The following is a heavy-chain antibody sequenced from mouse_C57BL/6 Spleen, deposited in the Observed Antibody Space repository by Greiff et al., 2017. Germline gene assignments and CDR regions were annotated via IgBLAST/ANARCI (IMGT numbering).Heavy chain of an antibody. Sequence: QVQLQQPGAELVRPGSSVKLSCKASGYTFTSYWMDWVKQRPGPGLEWIGNIYPSDSGTHYNQKFKDKATLTVDKASSTAYMQLSSLTSEDSAVYYCARDVYSNDFYAMDYWGQGTSVTVSS. CDR1: GYTFTSYW. J-gene: IGHJ4*01. CDR3: ARDVYSNDFYAMDY. V-gene: IGHV1-61*01. CDR2: IYPSDSGT. D-gene: IGHD2-12*01.